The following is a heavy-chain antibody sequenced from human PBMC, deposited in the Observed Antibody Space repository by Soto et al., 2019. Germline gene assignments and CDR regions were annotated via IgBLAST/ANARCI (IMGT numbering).Heavy chain of an antibody. J-gene: IGHJ4*02. CDR2: IDPSDSYT. V-gene: IGHV5-10-1*01. CDR3: ARQKDPTYYYDSSGYYYFDY. D-gene: IGHD3-22*01. Sequence: GESLKISCKGSGYSFTSYWISWVRQMPGKGLEWMGRIDPSDSYTNYSPSFQGHVTISADKSISTAYLQWSSLKASDTAMYYCARQKDPTYYYDSSGYYYFDYWGQGTLVTVSS. CDR1: GYSFTSYW.